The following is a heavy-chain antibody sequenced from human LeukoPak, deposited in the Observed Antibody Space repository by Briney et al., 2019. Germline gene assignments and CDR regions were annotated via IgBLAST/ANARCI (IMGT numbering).Heavy chain of an antibody. J-gene: IGHJ5*02. CDR1: GYTFTSYA. CDR3: ARGIVVSPAAPYSWFDP. Sequence: ASVKVSCKASGYTFTSYAMHWVRQAPGQRLEWMGWINAGNGNTKYSQKFQGRVTITRDTSASTAYMELSSLRSEDTAVYYCARGIVVSPAAPYSWFDPRGQGTLVIVSS. V-gene: IGHV1-3*01. CDR2: INAGNGNT. D-gene: IGHD2-2*01.